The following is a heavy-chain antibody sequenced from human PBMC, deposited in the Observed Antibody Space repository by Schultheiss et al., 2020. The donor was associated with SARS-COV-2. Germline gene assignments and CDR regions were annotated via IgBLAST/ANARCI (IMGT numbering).Heavy chain of an antibody. CDR2: IHKSGST. CDR3: ARDCGSVACPYGMDL. V-gene: IGHV4-34*01. Sequence: SQTLSLTCAVYGGSFSGYYWSWIRQPPGEGLEWVGFIHKSGSTYYNPSLKSRVTISVDTSKNQFSLKLSSVTAADTAVYYCARDCGSVACPYGMDLWGQGTTVTVSS. CDR1: GGSFSGYY. D-gene: IGHD2-21*01. J-gene: IGHJ6*02.